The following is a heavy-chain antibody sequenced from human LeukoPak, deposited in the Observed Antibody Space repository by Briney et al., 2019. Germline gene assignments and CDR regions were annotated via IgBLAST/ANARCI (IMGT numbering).Heavy chain of an antibody. V-gene: IGHV3-30*04. Sequence: PGGSLRLSCVASGFTFSGSAMHWVRQAPGKGLEWVTVITHDRSHKYYADSVKGRFTISRVDSTNTLTLQMNSLRVDDTALYYCAGDAPGMGSYIFGSWGQGTLVTVSS. CDR3: AGDAPGMGSYIFGS. D-gene: IGHD3-10*01. J-gene: IGHJ4*02. CDR2: ITHDRSHK. CDR1: GFTFSGSA.